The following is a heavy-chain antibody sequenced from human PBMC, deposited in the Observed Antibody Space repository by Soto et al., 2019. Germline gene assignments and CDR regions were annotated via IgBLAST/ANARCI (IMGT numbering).Heavy chain of an antibody. J-gene: IGHJ3*02. CDR2: IYTSRST. CDR3: ARSGSYSASFDI. CDR1: GGSISSYY. V-gene: IGHV4-4*07. D-gene: IGHD1-26*01. Sequence: SETLSLTCTVSGGSISSYYWSWIRQPAGKGLEWIGRIYTSRSTNYNPSLKSRVTMSVDTSKNQFSLKLSSVTAADTAVYYCARSGSYSASFDIWGQGTMVTVSS.